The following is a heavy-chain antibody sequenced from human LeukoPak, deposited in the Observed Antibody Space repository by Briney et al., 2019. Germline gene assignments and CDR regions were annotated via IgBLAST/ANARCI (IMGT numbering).Heavy chain of an antibody. CDR1: GGSISSSSYY. Sequence: NPSETLSLTCTVSGGSISSSSYYWGWIRQPPGKGLKWIGSIYYSGSTYYNPSLKSRVTISVDTSKNQFSLKLSSVTAADTAVYYCARDLYYYDSSGYPWGQGTLVTVSS. CDR2: IYYSGST. J-gene: IGHJ4*02. V-gene: IGHV4-39*07. CDR3: ARDLYYYDSSGYP. D-gene: IGHD3-22*01.